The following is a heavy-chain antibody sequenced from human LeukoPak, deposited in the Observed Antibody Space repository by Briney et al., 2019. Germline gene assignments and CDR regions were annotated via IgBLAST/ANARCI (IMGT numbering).Heavy chain of an antibody. J-gene: IGHJ4*02. CDR1: GFTFSSYA. V-gene: IGHV3-9*01. Sequence: PGGSLRLSCTASGFTFSSYAMSWVRQAPGKGLEWVSGISWNSGSIGYADSVKGRFTISRDNAKNSLYLQMNSLRAEDTALYYCAKGPYGSGSSFDYWGQGTLVTVSS. CDR3: AKGPYGSGSSFDY. CDR2: ISWNSGSI. D-gene: IGHD3-10*01.